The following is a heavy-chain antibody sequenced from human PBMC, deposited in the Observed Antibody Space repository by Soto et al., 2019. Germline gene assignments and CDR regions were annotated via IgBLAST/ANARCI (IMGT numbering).Heavy chain of an antibody. CDR2: IVVGSGNT. J-gene: IGHJ6*04. D-gene: IGHD3-9*01. CDR3: AADYPPLTGYHYYSYYVMDV. V-gene: IGHV1-58*02. Sequence: ASVKVSCKASGFTFTSSAMQWVRQARGQRLEWIGWIVVGSGNTNYAQKFQERVTITRDMSTSTAYMELSSLRSEDTAVYYCAADYPPLTGYHYYSYYVMDVWGKGTTVTVSS. CDR1: GFTFTSSA.